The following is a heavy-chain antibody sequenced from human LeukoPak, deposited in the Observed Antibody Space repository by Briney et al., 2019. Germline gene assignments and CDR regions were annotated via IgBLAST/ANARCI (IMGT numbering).Heavy chain of an antibody. CDR3: ARDQLLAPYYYYGMDV. V-gene: IGHV3-48*03. J-gene: IGHJ6*02. CDR1: GFTFSSYE. Sequence: GGSLRLSCAASGFTFSSYEMNWVRQAPGKGLEWASYISSSGSTIYYADSVKGRFTISRDNAKNSLYLQMNSLRAEDTAVYYCARDQLLAPYYYYGMDVWGQGTTVTVSS. CDR2: ISSSGSTI. D-gene: IGHD2-2*01.